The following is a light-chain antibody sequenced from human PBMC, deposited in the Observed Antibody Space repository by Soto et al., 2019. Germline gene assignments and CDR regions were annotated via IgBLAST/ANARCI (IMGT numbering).Light chain of an antibody. Sequence: DIQMTQSPSSVSESVGDRVTITCRASQGITIYLAWYQQRPGKAPNLLIYATSTLQSGVPSRFSGSGSGTLFTLTISSLQAEDSATYYCQQANSVPLTFGGGTKVEI. J-gene: IGKJ4*01. CDR1: QGITIY. CDR2: ATS. V-gene: IGKV1-12*01. CDR3: QQANSVPLT.